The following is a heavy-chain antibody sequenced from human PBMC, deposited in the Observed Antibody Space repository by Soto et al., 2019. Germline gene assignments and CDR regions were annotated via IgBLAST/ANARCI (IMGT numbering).Heavy chain of an antibody. D-gene: IGHD5-12*01. CDR1: GGSISSGGYS. V-gene: IGHV4-30-2*01. CDR3: AAGGGLPRYY. J-gene: IGHJ4*02. Sequence: QLQLQESGSGLVKPSQTLSLTCAVSGGSISSGGYSWSWIRQPPGKGLEWIGYIYHSGSTYYNPSLNSRVTLAVDRSKNQFSLNLSSVTAADTAVYYCAAGGGLPRYYWGQGTLVTVSS. CDR2: IYHSGST.